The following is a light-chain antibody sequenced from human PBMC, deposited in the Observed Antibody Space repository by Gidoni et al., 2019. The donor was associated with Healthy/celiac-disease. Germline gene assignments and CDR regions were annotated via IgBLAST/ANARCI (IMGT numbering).Light chain of an antibody. V-gene: IGLV3-1*01. Sequence: SYELTQPPSVSVAPGQKASITCYGDKLGDKYACWYQQKPGQSPVLVIYQDSKRPSGIPERFSGSNSGNTATLTISGTQAMDEADYYCQAWDSSTAVFGGGTKLTVL. CDR2: QDS. CDR1: KLGDKY. J-gene: IGLJ2*01. CDR3: QAWDSSTAV.